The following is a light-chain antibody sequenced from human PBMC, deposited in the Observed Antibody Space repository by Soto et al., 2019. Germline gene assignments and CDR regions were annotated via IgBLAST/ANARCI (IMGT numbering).Light chain of an antibody. Sequence: EIVLTQSPGTLSLSPGERATLSCRASQSVNSSFLAWYQQRPGQAPRLLIFGASYRATGIPDRFSGSGSGTDLTLTISRLEPEDYAVYYCQHYGNSPPEYTFGPGTNVDSK. J-gene: IGKJ3*01. CDR2: GAS. CDR3: QHYGNSPPEYT. V-gene: IGKV3-20*01. CDR1: QSVNSSF.